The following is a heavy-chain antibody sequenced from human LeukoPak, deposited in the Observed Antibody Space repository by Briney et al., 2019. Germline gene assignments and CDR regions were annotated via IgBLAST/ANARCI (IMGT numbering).Heavy chain of an antibody. J-gene: IGHJ4*02. D-gene: IGHD6-13*01. CDR2: ISGSGGST. V-gene: IGHV3-23*01. Sequence: HPGGSLRLSCAASGFTFSSYAMSWVRQAPGKGLEWVSAISGSGGSTYYADSVKGRFTISRDNSKNTLYLQMNSLRAEDTAVYYCAKIHSSSWYCFDYWGQGTLVTVSS. CDR1: GFTFSSYA. CDR3: AKIHSSSWYCFDY.